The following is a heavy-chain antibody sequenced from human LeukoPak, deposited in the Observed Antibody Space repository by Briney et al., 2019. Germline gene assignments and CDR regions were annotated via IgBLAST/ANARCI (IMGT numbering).Heavy chain of an antibody. Sequence: GASVKVSCKASGYTFTCYYMHWVRQAPGQGLEWMVWINPNSGGTNYAQKFQGRVTMTRDTSISTAYMELSRLRSDDTAVYYCARGDYDFWSGYYYYFDYWGQGTLVTVSS. CDR2: INPNSGGT. D-gene: IGHD3-3*01. J-gene: IGHJ4*02. CDR1: GYTFTCYY. CDR3: ARGDYDFWSGYYYYFDY. V-gene: IGHV1-2*02.